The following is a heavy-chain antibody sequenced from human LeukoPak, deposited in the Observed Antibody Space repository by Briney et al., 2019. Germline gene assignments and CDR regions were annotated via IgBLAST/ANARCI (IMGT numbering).Heavy chain of an antibody. D-gene: IGHD1-7*01. V-gene: IGHV4-38-2*02. J-gene: IGHJ4*02. CDR2: IYDSGST. Sequence: SETLPLTCTVSGNSISSSYYWGWIRQPPGKGLEWIGSIYDSGSTYYNPSLKSRVIISVDTSKNEFSLKLSSVTAADTAVYYCARKNYNWNYKGDYFDYWGQGTLVTVSS. CDR1: GNSISSSYY. CDR3: ARKNYNWNYKGDYFDY.